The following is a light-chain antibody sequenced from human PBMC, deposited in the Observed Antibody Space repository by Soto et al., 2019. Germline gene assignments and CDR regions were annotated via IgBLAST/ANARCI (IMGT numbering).Light chain of an antibody. CDR3: QQAFP. Sequence: TVLTQSPATLSLSPGERATLSCRASQSVSRYYLSWYQQRPGQPPRLLIYGASTRATGIPARFSGSVSGVDFTLTIKSLQLEDFEFYYCQQAFPFCGGTRVQIK. CDR1: QSVSRYY. J-gene: IGKJ4*02. CDR2: GAS. V-gene: IGKV3D-7*01.